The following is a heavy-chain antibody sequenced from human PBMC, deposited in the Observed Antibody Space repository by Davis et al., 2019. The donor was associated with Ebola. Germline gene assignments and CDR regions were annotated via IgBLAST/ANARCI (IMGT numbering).Heavy chain of an antibody. Sequence: PSETLSLTCTVSGGSISSGGYYWSWIRQHPGKGLEWIGYIYYSGSTYYNPSLKSRVTISVDTSKNQFSLKLSSVTAADTAVYYCARTPLWDSSGYGAFDIWGQGTMVTVSS. CDR2: IYYSGST. D-gene: IGHD3-22*01. V-gene: IGHV4-31*03. CDR1: GGSISSGGYY. CDR3: ARTPLWDSSGYGAFDI. J-gene: IGHJ3*02.